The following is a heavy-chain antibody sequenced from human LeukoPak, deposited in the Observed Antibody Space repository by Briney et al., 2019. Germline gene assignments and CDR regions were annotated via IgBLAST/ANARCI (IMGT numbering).Heavy chain of an antibody. V-gene: IGHV4-39*07. CDR3: ARTNNCYYDSSGYSYYFDY. J-gene: IGHJ4*02. D-gene: IGHD3-22*01. CDR1: GGSISSSSYY. Sequence: SETLSLTCTVSGGSISSSSYYWGWIRQPPGKGLGWIGSIYYSGSTYYNPSRKSRITISVDTSKNQFSLKLSSVTSADTAVYYCARTNNCYYDSSGYSYYFDYWGQGTLVTVSS. CDR2: IYYSGST.